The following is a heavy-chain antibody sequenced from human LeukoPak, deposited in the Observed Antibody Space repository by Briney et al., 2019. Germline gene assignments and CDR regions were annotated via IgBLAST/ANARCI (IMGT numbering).Heavy chain of an antibody. CDR2: ISGSGGST. CDR3: AKERSSTNDISDGDFDY. J-gene: IGHJ4*02. CDR1: VYIFRRCA. D-gene: IGHD2-8*01. V-gene: IGHV3-23*01. Sequence: GGSLRLSCAASVYIFRRCAMRWVRQAPGKGLEWVSTISGSGGSTYYADSVKGRFTISRDNSKNTVYLQMNSLRAEDTAVYYCAKERSSTNDISDGDFDYWGQGTLVTVSS.